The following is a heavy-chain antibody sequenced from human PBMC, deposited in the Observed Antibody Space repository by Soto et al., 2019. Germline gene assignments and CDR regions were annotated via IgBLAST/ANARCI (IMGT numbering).Heavy chain of an antibody. CDR1: GGSISNANYY. V-gene: IGHV4-31*03. Sequence: TLSLTCTVSGGSISNANYYWSWIRHHPGKGLEWIGYIYYTGTTYYSPSLESRVAISVDTSQNQFSMKLGAVTAADTAVYFCARASIPRCVDRSRPAWFEPWGQGTLGT. J-gene: IGHJ5*02. D-gene: IGHD3-22*01. CDR3: ARASIPRCVDRSRPAWFEP. CDR2: IYYTGTT.